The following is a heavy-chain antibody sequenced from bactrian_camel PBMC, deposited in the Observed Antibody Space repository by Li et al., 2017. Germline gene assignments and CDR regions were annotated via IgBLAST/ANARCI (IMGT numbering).Heavy chain of an antibody. D-gene: IGHD1*01. CDR2: INSGGGST. V-gene: IGHV3S40*01. CDR1: GFTFRIAD. J-gene: IGHJ6*01. Sequence: VQLVESGGGLVQPGGSLRLSCAASGFTFRIADMSWIRQAPGKGLEWVSAINSGGGSTYYADSVKGRFTISRDNAKNILFLELNSLKIEDTGMYYCAQDWPYFASWGQGTQVTVS. CDR3: AQDWPYFAS.